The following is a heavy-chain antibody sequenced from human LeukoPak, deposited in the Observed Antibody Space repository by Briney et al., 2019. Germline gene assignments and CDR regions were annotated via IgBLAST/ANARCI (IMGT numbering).Heavy chain of an antibody. Sequence: ASVKVSCKASGYTFTSYAMHWVRQAPGQRLEWMGWINAGNGNTKYSQKFQGRVTVTRDTSASTAYMELSSLRSEDTAVYYCARDIVLRSYGDLSLFDYWGQGTLATVSS. V-gene: IGHV1-3*01. CDR1: GYTFTSYA. CDR3: ARDIVLRSYGDLSLFDY. CDR2: INAGNGNT. J-gene: IGHJ4*02. D-gene: IGHD4-17*01.